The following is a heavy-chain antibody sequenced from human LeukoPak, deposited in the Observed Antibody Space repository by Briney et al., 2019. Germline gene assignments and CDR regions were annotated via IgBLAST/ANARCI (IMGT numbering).Heavy chain of an antibody. CDR2: IWYDGSNK. CDR3: ARDLGNWGFNDYYYYVMDV. CDR1: RFTFSSYG. D-gene: IGHD7-27*01. Sequence: GGSLRLSCAASRFTFSSYGMQWVRQAPGKGLEGVADIWYDGSNKYYADSVKGRFTISRDNSKNTLYMQMNSLRAEDTAVYYGARDLGNWGFNDYYYYVMDVWGQGTTVTVSS. V-gene: IGHV3-33*01. J-gene: IGHJ6*02.